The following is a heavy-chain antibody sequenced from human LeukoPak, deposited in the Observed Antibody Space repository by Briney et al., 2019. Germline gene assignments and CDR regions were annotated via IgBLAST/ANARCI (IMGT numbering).Heavy chain of an antibody. Sequence: ASVKVSCKASGYTFTIYGISGVRQTPGQGLEWMGWISAYNGNTNYAQKLQGRVTMTKDRPTSRAYMELRRLRSDDTAGYYCARDLKRLTSGWITAAAGDYWGQGTLVTVSS. V-gene: IGHV1-18*01. CDR3: ARDLKRLTSGWITAAAGDY. CDR1: GYTFTIYG. D-gene: IGHD6-19*01. CDR2: ISAYNGNT. J-gene: IGHJ4*02.